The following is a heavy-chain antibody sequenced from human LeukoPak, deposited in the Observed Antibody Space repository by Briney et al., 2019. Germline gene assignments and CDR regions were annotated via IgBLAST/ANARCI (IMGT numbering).Heavy chain of an antibody. V-gene: IGHV1-69*11. CDR3: ARVIGAYCGGDCYFDY. Sequence: SVKVSCKASGDTFNLFAISWVRQAPGQGLEWMGRIIPILERVNYAQRFQDRVTISADESTSTAYMELSSLRSEDTAVYYCARVIGAYCGGDCYFDYWGQGTLVTVSS. D-gene: IGHD2-21*01. J-gene: IGHJ4*02. CDR1: GDTFNLFA. CDR2: IIPILERV.